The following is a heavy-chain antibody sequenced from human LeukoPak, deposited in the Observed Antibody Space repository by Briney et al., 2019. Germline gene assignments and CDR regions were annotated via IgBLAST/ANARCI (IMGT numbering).Heavy chain of an antibody. V-gene: IGHV3-23*01. J-gene: IGHJ6*03. CDR3: AREYYYDSSGRSSYYYYMDV. CDR1: GFTFSSYA. Sequence: GGSLRLSCAASGFTFSSYAMSWVRQAPGKGLEWVSAISGSGGSTYYADSVKGRFTISRDNSKNTLYLQMNSLRAEDTAVYYCAREYYYDSSGRSSYYYYMDVWGKGTTVTVSS. D-gene: IGHD3-22*01. CDR2: ISGSGGST.